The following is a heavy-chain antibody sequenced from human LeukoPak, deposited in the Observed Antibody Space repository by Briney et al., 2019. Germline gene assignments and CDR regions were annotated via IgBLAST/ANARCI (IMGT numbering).Heavy chain of an antibody. Sequence: ASVKLSCKASGYTFTSYGISWVRQAPGQGLEWMGWISAYNGNTNYAQKLQGRVTMTTDTSTSTAYMELRSLRSDDTAVYYCARESYDSSGYYPGYWGQGTLVTVSS. D-gene: IGHD3-22*01. V-gene: IGHV1-18*01. CDR3: ARESYDSSGYYPGY. CDR1: GYTFTSYG. J-gene: IGHJ4*02. CDR2: ISAYNGNT.